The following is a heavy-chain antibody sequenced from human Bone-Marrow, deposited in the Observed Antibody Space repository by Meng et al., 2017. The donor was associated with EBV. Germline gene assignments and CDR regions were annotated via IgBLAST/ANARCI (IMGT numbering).Heavy chain of an antibody. D-gene: IGHD5-24*01. V-gene: IGHV4-34*01. CDR1: GGSFSGYY. Sequence: QWRLQQGGSALLKPSETLSLTCAGYGGSFSGYYWSWIRQPPRKGREWIGEINHSGSTNYNPSLKSRVTISVDTSKNQFSLKLSSVTAADTAVYYCARVRSVATITLFDYWGQGTLVTVSS. CDR3: ARVRSVATITLFDY. J-gene: IGHJ4*02. CDR2: INHSGST.